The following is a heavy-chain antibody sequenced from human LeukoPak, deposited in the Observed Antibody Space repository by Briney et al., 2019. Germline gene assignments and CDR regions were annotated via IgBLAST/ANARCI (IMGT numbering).Heavy chain of an antibody. J-gene: IGHJ6*03. Sequence: PGGSLRLSCAVSGFTFRNYWMSWVRQAPGKGLEWVANINQDGSEENYVDSVKGRFTICRDNAKNSLSLQMHTLRAEDTAVYYCARVYYDSGGYLSPSHYCYCMDVWGKGTTVTVSS. CDR2: INQDGSEE. V-gene: IGHV3-7*01. CDR3: ARVYYDSGGYLSPSHYCYCMDV. CDR1: GFTFRNYW. D-gene: IGHD3-22*01.